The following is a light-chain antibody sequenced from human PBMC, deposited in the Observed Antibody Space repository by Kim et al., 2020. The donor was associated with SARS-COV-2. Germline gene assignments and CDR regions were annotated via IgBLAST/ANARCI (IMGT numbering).Light chain of an antibody. CDR2: GAS. V-gene: IGKV3-20*01. CDR1: QSVRSRA. Sequence: SPGESAPRPCRASQSVRSRALAWYQQKPGEAPRVLIHGASSRATGFPDRFSGSGSGTDFTLTISRLEPKDFAVYYCQQYGTSPYTFGQGTKLEIK. CDR3: QQYGTSPYT. J-gene: IGKJ2*01.